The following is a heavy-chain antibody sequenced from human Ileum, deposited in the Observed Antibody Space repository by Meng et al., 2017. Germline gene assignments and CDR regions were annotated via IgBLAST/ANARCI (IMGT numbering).Heavy chain of an antibody. J-gene: IGHJ5*02. CDR3: AREPDHRSWLDP. CDR1: GFTFSAYS. Sequence: LRLVGVGRGVVQPVRSLKLLCALSGFTFSAYSIPWVRQAPGKGLEWVAVISSDEKTIFYADSVRGRFTISRDNSMNTLYLQMSSLRDEDTAMYYCAREPDHRSWLDPWGQGTLVTVSS. CDR2: ISSDEKTI. D-gene: IGHD3-10*01. V-gene: IGHV3-30*04.